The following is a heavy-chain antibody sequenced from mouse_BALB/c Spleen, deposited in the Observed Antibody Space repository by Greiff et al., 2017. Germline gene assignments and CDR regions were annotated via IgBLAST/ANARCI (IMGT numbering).Heavy chain of an antibody. J-gene: IGHJ2*01. D-gene: IGHD2-12*01. V-gene: IGHV6-6*02. Sequence: EVKLVESGGGLVQPGGSMKLSCVASGFTFSNYWMNWVRQSPEKGLEWVAEIRLKSNNYATHYAVSVKGRFTISRDDSKSSVYLQMNNLRAEDTGIYYCTRAYYTSPFDYWGQGTTLTVSS. CDR2: IRLKSNNYAT. CDR1: GFTFSNYW. CDR3: TRAYYTSPFDY.